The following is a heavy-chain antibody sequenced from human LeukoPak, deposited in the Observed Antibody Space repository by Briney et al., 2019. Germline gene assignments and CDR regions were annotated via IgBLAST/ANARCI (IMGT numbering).Heavy chain of an antibody. CDR3: ARASGYSNGYYYYGMDV. J-gene: IGHJ6*02. CDR1: GYTFTSHY. V-gene: IGHV1-46*01. D-gene: IGHD4-4*01. Sequence: ASVKVSCKASGYTFTSHYMNWVRQAPGQGLEWMGIINPSGGSTSYAQKFQGRVTMTRDTSPSTVYMELSSLRSEDTAVYHCARASGYSNGYYYYGMDVWGQGTTVTVSS. CDR2: INPSGGST.